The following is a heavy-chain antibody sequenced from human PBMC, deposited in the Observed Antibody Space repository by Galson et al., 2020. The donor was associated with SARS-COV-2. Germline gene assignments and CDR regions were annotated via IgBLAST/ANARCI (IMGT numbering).Heavy chain of an antibody. CDR3: ARDPAPLYGDNYYYGMDV. Sequence: ETSETLSLTCSVSDGPISSYYWSWIRQPPGKGLEWIGYLSYSGSANYNPSLGSRVTISVDLSKNQFSLKLTSVTAADTAVYYCARDPAPLYGDNYYYGMDVWGRGTTVTVSS. V-gene: IGHV4-59*01. D-gene: IGHD4-17*01. J-gene: IGHJ6*02. CDR2: LSYSGSA. CDR1: DGPISSYY.